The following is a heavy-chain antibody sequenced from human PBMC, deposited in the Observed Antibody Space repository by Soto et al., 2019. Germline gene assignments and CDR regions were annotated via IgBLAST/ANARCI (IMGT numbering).Heavy chain of an antibody. V-gene: IGHV4-59*01. CDR1: GGSLGSYY. D-gene: IGHD4-4*01. CDR3: AGDGDGGMTTNPYCYNGMDV. Sequence: QVQLQESGPGLVEASETLSLTCTVSGGSLGSYYWSWIRQPPGKGLEWIGYVFYTGRTNYNGSLNSRVSVSLDTSNYQFTLKLSSVTAANTAVYYGAGDGDGGMTTNPYCYNGMDVWGPGTTVTVSS. CDR2: VFYTGRT. J-gene: IGHJ6*02.